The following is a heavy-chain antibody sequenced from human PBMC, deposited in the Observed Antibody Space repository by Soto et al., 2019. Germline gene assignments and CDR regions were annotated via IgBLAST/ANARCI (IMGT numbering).Heavy chain of an antibody. Sequence: ASVKVSCKASGYSFTSYRISWGRQAPGQGLEWMGWISAYNGNTNYAQKLQGRVTMTTDTSTSTAYMELRSLRSDDTAVYYCARKDYGGNFGWYFDLWGRGTLVTVSS. CDR3: ARKDYGGNFGWYFDL. CDR2: ISAYNGNT. CDR1: GYSFTSYR. D-gene: IGHD4-17*01. J-gene: IGHJ2*01. V-gene: IGHV1-18*01.